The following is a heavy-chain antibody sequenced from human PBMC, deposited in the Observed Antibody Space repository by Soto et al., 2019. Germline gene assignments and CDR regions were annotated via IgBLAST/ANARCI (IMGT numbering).Heavy chain of an antibody. CDR3: AKEVSSRYRRDCFDP. Sequence: HPGGSLRLSCAASGFTFSSYGMHWVRQAPGKGLEWVAVISYDGSNKYYADSVKGRFTISRDNSKNTLYLQMNSLRAEDTAVYYCAKEVSSRYRRDCFDPWGQGTLVTVSS. CDR1: GFTFSSYG. D-gene: IGHD6-13*01. V-gene: IGHV3-30*18. J-gene: IGHJ5*02. CDR2: ISYDGSNK.